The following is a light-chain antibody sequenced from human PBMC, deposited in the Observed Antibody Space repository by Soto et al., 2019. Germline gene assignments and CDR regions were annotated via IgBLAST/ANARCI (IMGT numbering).Light chain of an antibody. CDR3: TSYAGSSNWV. CDR2: EVS. CDR1: GSDIGTYNY. J-gene: IGLJ3*02. Sequence: QSALTQPPSASGSPGQSVTISCTGTGSDIGTYNYVSWYQQHPGQAPKLMIYEVSKRPSGVPDRFSGSKSGNTASLTVSGLEFEGEADYYRTSYAGSSNWVFGGGTQVTVL. V-gene: IGLV2-8*01.